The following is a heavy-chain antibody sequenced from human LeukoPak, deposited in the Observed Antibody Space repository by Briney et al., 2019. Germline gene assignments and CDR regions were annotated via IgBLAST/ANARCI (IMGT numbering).Heavy chain of an antibody. CDR2: IRYDGSNK. V-gene: IGHV3-30*02. CDR1: XSYG. Sequence: XSYGXXXVRQAPGKGLXXVAFIRYDGSNKYYADSVKGRFTISRDNSKNTLYLQMNSLRAEDTAVYYCAKVHYDFWSGYVDYWGQGTLVTVSS. CDR3: AKVHYDFWSGYVDY. D-gene: IGHD3-3*01. J-gene: IGHJ4*02.